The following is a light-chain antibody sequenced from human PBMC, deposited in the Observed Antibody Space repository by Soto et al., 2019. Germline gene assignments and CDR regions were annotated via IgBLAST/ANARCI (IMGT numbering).Light chain of an antibody. CDR2: TVS. CDR3: MQQIEYPIT. CDR1: QSLFASDEGNTY. Sequence: DIVMTQTPLSLPVTPGEPASISCRSSQSLFASDEGNTYLDWYLQKPGQSPQLLIYTVSSRASGVPDRWRGRGPGRDFTLGIRMVEAEDVGVYYCMQQIEYPITFGQGTRLEMK. V-gene: IGKV2-40*01. J-gene: IGKJ5*01.